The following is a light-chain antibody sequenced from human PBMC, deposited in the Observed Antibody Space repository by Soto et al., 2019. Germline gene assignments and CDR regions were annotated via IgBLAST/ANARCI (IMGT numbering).Light chain of an antibody. CDR2: DAS. CDR3: QQRYYWAVT. CDR1: QSVTNY. Sequence: EVVLTQSPATLSLSPGERATLSCWASQSVTNYLAWYQQKPGQAPRLVIYDASNRAIGIPPRYSGSGSGTGFTHTISTLEPEDSAVYYCQQRYYWAVTFGQGTKEEIE. J-gene: IGKJ1*01. V-gene: IGKV3-11*01.